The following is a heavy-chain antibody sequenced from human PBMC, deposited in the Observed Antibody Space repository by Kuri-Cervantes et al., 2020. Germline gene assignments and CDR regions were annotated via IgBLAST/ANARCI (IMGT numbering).Heavy chain of an antibody. V-gene: IGHV1-2*02. Sequence: ASVKVSCKASGYIFTGYYMHWVRQAPGQGLEWMGWINPNSGGTKYAQKFQGRVTMTRDTSISTAYMELSRLRSDDTAVYYCARVVVPAPYNWFDAWGHGTLVTVSS. CDR1: GYIFTGYY. CDR2: INPNSGGT. J-gene: IGHJ5*01. CDR3: ARVVVPAPYNWFDA. D-gene: IGHD2-2*01.